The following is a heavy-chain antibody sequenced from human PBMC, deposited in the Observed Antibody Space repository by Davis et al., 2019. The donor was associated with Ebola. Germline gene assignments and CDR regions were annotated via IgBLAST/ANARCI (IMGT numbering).Heavy chain of an antibody. CDR1: GFTFSDYY. V-gene: IGHV3-11*01. CDR3: ARDSEWLAPFDY. Sequence: GESLKISCAASGFTFSDYYMSWIRQAPGKGLEWVSYISSSGSTIYYADSVKGRFTISRDNAKNSLYLQMNSLRAEDTAVYYCARDSEWLAPFDYWGQGTLVTVSS. CDR2: ISSSGSTI. D-gene: IGHD6-19*01. J-gene: IGHJ4*02.